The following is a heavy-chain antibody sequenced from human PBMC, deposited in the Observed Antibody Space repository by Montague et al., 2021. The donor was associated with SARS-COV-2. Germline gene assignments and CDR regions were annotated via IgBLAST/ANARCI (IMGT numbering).Heavy chain of an antibody. CDR2: INHSGTA. Sequence: SETLSLTSAVYGGSFSVYYWSWLRQSPRSGLEWIVEINHSGTANYNPSLKSRVRISVDTSKNQFTLKLTSVTAADTAMYYCAKEREVVRAARTLVAFDLWGQGTMVTVSS. D-gene: IGHD2-2*01. CDR3: AKEREVVRAARTLVAFDL. CDR1: GGSFSVYY. J-gene: IGHJ3*01. V-gene: IGHV4-34*01.